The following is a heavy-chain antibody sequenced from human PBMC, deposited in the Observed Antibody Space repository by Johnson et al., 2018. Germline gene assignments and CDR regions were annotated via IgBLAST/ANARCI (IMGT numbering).Heavy chain of an antibody. D-gene: IGHD5-24*01. CDR1: GGTFSSYA. Sequence: QVQLVQSGAEVKKPGSSVKVSCKASGGTFSSYAISWVRQAPGQGLEWMGGIIPIFGTANYAQKFQGRVTITADESTSTAYMELSSLRSEDTAVYYCASGRMATIEYYYDYYGMDGGGQGTTVTVSS. J-gene: IGHJ6*02. CDR3: ASGRMATIEYYYDYYGMDG. V-gene: IGHV1-69*01. CDR2: IIPIFGTA.